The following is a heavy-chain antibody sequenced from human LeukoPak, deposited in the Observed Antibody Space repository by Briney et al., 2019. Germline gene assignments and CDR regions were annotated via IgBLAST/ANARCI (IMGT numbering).Heavy chain of an antibody. Sequence: PGGSLRLSCAASGFTFDCCGMHWVRQAPGKGLEWVAFIRNVGNDKYYADSVKGRFFISRDNSKNTLSLQMNSLRAEDTALYYCTKERLGRVAPTATGFDCWGQGTLVTVSS. CDR3: TKERLGRVAPTATGFDC. V-gene: IGHV3-30*02. D-gene: IGHD2-2*01. CDR1: GFTFDCCG. J-gene: IGHJ4*02. CDR2: IRNVGNDK.